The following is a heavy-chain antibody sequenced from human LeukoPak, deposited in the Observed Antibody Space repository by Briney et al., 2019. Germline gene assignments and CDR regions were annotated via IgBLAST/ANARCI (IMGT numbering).Heavy chain of an antibody. V-gene: IGHV3-23*01. J-gene: IGHJ4*02. CDR3: ARVASADSSSWTDYFDY. CDR1: GFTFSSYA. CDR2: ISGSGGST. Sequence: GGSLRLSCAASGFTFSSYAMSWVRQAPGKGLEWVSAISGSGGSTYYADSVKGRFTISRDNSKNTLYLQMNSLRAEDTAVYYCARVASADSSSWTDYFDYWGQGTLVTVSS. D-gene: IGHD6-13*01.